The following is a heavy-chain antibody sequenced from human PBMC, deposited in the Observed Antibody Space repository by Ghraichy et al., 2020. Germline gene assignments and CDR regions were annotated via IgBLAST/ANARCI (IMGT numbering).Heavy chain of an antibody. J-gene: IGHJ4*02. CDR1: GGSFSGYY. D-gene: IGHD6-6*01. V-gene: IGHV4-34*01. Sequence: SETLSLTCAVYGGSFSGYYWSWIRQPPGKGLEWIGEINHSGSTNYNPSLKSRVTISVDTSKNQFSLKLSSVTAADTAVYYCARGVGEQLVLGNYWGQGTLVTVFS. CDR3: ARGVGEQLVLGNY. CDR2: INHSGST.